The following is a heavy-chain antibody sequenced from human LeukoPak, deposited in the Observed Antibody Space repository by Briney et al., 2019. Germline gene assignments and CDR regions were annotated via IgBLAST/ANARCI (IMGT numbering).Heavy chain of an antibody. J-gene: IGHJ4*01. V-gene: IGHV3-9*01. CDR3: AAPPRAGARPPYDY. D-gene: IGHD6-6*01. Sequence: PGRSLRLSCAASGFTFDDYAMHWVRQAPGKGLEWVSGISWNSSYIGYADSVKGRFTISRDNAKNSLYLQMNSLRAEDTAIYYCAAPPRAGARPPYDYWGHGAQVTVSS. CDR2: ISWNSSYI. CDR1: GFTFDDYA.